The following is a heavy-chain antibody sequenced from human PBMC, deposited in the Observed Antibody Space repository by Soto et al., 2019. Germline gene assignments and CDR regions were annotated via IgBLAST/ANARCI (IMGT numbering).Heavy chain of an antibody. Sequence: GSLRLSCAASGFTFSSYGMHWVRQAPGKGLEWVAVISYDGSNKYYADSVKGRFTISRDNSKNTLYLQMNSLRAEDTAVYYCAKDFGALLRYFDWYPFDYCGQGTLVTVYS. CDR2: ISYDGSNK. J-gene: IGHJ4*02. D-gene: IGHD3-9*01. CDR3: AKDFGALLRYFDWYPFDY. CDR1: GFTFSSYG. V-gene: IGHV3-30*18.